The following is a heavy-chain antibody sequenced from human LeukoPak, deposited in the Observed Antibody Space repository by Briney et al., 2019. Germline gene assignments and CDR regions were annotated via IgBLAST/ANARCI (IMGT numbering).Heavy chain of an antibody. D-gene: IGHD6-19*01. Sequence: ASVKVSCKASGSTFTNYGISWVRQAPGQGLEWMGWINAYNGNTNYAQNLQGRVTMTTDTSTSTAYMELRSLRSDDTAVYYCARDPPYSSAWFGRDDYWGQGTLVTVSS. V-gene: IGHV1-18*01. CDR1: GSTFTNYG. J-gene: IGHJ4*02. CDR3: ARDPPYSSAWFGRDDY. CDR2: INAYNGNT.